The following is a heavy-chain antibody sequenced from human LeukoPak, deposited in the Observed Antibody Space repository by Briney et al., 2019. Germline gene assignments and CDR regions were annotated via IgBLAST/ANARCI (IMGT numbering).Heavy chain of an antibody. D-gene: IGHD5-24*01. Sequence: SETLSLTCTVSGGSISTSSYYWGWVRQPPGKGLEWIGNIFYSGSAYYSPSLKSRVTISLDTSRNQFSLKLNSVTAADTAVYFCARVSRDGFGWFDPWGQGTLVTVSS. CDR1: GGSISTSSYY. V-gene: IGHV4-39*07. CDR3: ARVSRDGFGWFDP. CDR2: IFYSGSA. J-gene: IGHJ5*02.